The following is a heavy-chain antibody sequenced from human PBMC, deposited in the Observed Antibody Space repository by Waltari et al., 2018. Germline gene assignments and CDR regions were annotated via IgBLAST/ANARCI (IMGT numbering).Heavy chain of an antibody. J-gene: IGHJ4*02. V-gene: IGHV3-7*01. CDR3: ARERRGQSGWYYFDF. CDR2: IKQDGSEE. D-gene: IGHD6-19*01. Sequence: TWVRQAPGKGLEWVANIKQDGSEEYYVDSVKGRFTISKDNAKNSLYLQMNSLRAEDTAVYFCARERRGQSGWYYFDFWGQGSLVTVSS.